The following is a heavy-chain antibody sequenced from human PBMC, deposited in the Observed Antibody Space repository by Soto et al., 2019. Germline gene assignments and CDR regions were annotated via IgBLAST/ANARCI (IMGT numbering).Heavy chain of an antibody. D-gene: IGHD3-3*01. CDR3: ARARFLEWLLSQYYYYGMDV. V-gene: IGHV4-34*01. CDR1: DGSFSGYY. CDR2: INHSGST. Sequence: SETLSFPCAVYDGSFSGYYWSWIRQPPGKGLEWIGEINHSGSTNYNPSLKSRVTISVDTSKNQFSLKLSSVTAADTAVYYCARARFLEWLLSQYYYYGMDVWGQGTTVTVSS. J-gene: IGHJ6*02.